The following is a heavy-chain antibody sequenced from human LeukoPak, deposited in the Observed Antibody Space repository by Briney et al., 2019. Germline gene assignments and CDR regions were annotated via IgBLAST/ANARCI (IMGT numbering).Heavy chain of an antibody. J-gene: IGHJ4*02. CDR2: IKQDGSEK. D-gene: IGHD1-7*01. Sequence: LSLTCAVSGGSISSGGYYWSWVRQAPGKGLEWVANIKQDGSEKYYVDSVKGRFTISRDNSKNTLYLQMNSLRVEDTAVYFCVRDRNYFEALQRSYWSQGTLVTVSS. CDR3: VRDRNYFEALQRSY. CDR1: GGSISSGGYY. V-gene: IGHV3-7*03.